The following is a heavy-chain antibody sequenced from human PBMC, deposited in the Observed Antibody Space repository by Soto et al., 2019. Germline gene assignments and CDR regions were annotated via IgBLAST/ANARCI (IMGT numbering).Heavy chain of an antibody. CDR1: GYTFTGYY. J-gene: IGHJ6*02. V-gene: IGHV1-2*02. CDR3: ARQFTVRAYYDFWSGYYTGIDSDGMDV. Sequence: ASVKVSCKASGYTFTGYYMHWVRQAPGQGLEWMGWINPNSGGTNYAQKFQGRVTMTRDTSISTAYMELSRLRSDDTAAYYCARQFTVRAYYDFWSGYYTGIDSDGMDVWGQGTTVTVSS. D-gene: IGHD3-3*01. CDR2: INPNSGGT.